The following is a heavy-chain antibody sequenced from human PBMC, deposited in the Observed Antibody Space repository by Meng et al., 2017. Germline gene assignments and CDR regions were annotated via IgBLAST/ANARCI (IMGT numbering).Heavy chain of an antibody. J-gene: IGHJ4*02. D-gene: IGHD5-18*01. CDR1: GFTFSSYW. CDR3: ATDPAGDSYSRL. Sequence: VQLLVSGGGIVQPGWSLRLSCAASGFTFSSYWMHWVRQAPGKGLEWVAIISYDGSNKYYADSVKGRFTISRDNSKNTLYLQMYSLKPEDPAVYYCATDPAGDSYSRLWGQGTLVTVSS. CDR2: ISYDGSNK. V-gene: IGHV3-30-3*01.